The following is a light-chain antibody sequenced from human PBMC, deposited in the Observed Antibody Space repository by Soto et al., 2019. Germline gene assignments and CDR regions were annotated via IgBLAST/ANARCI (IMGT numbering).Light chain of an antibody. CDR3: QAYDSNNRGV. V-gene: IGLV6-57*04. J-gene: IGLJ3*02. CDR2: ENN. Sequence: NFMLTQPLSVSESPGKTVTLSCTRSSGSIDTIYVQWYQQRPGSAPSIVIYENNHRPSGVPDRFSASTDTSSNSASLVISGLKTEDEADYYCQAYDSNNRGVFGGGTKVTVL. CDR1: SGSIDTIY.